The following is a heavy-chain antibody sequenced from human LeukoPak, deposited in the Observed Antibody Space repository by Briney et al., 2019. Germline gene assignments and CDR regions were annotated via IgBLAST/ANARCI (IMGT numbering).Heavy chain of an antibody. J-gene: IGHJ6*03. CDR3: ARDLGTNYYYYMDV. V-gene: IGHV3-30*02. D-gene: IGHD1-26*01. CDR1: GFTFSSYG. CDR2: IQDDGSNK. Sequence: TGGSLRLSCAASGFTFSSYGMHWVRQAPGKGLEWVALIQDDGSNKYYADSVKGRFTFSRDNSKNTLYLQMNSLRAEDTGVYYCARDLGTNYYYYMDVWGKGTTVTVSS.